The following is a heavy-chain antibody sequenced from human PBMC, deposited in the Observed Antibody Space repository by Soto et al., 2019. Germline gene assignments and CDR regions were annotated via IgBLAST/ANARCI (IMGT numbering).Heavy chain of an antibody. D-gene: IGHD6-19*01. Sequence: QVQLQQWGAGLLKPSETLSLTCAVYGGSFSGYYWSWIRQPPGKGLEWIGEINHSGSTNYNPSLKSRVTISVDTSKNQFALTLSSVTAADTAVYYCARGYSRGWYPPYNWFDPWGQGTLVTVSS. J-gene: IGHJ5*02. CDR3: ARGYSRGWYPPYNWFDP. V-gene: IGHV4-34*01. CDR1: GGSFSGYY. CDR2: INHSGST.